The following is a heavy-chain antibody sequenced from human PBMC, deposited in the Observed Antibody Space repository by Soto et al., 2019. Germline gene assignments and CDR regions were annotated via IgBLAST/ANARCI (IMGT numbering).Heavy chain of an antibody. J-gene: IGHJ4*02. CDR1: GGSISTAGMY. Sequence: QVQLQESGPGLVKPSETLSLTCTVSGGSISTAGMYWSWIRQHPGKALEWIGYVFYTGVTSYNPSLKSRVTISVDTSENQFSLKLTSVTAADTAIYYCARSRGSSKPYFYDYWGQGTLVTVSS. V-gene: IGHV4-31*03. CDR2: VFYTGVT. CDR3: ARSRGSSKPYFYDY. D-gene: IGHD1-26*01.